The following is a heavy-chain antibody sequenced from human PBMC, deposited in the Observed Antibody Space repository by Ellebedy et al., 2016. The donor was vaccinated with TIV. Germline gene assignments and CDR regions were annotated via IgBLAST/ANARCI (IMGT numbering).Heavy chain of an antibody. Sequence: GGSLRLSXSVSGHTSGHSFSAYGMHWVRQAPGKGLEWVAIIWHDGSEVHYGDSVRGRFTISRDNSENTLYLQMNNLRAEDTALYYCARQGLSIIGDSFDVWGQGTMVTVSS. CDR1: GHTSGHSFSAYG. J-gene: IGHJ3*01. CDR3: ARQGLSIIGDSFDV. V-gene: IGHV3-33*08. CDR2: IWHDGSEV. D-gene: IGHD6-6*01.